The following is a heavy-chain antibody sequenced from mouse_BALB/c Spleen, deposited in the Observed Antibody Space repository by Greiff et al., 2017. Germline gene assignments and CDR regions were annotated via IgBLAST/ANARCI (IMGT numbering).Heavy chain of an antibody. D-gene: IGHD3-1*01. Sequence: QVQLKESGAELMKPGASVKISCKATGYTFSSYWIEWVKQRPGHGLEWIGEILPGSGSTNYNEKFKGKATFTADTSSNTAYMQLSSLTSEDSAVYYCARRHSSGYYYAMDYWGQGTSVTVSS. CDR2: ILPGSGST. CDR3: ARRHSSGYYYAMDY. CDR1: GYTFSSYW. J-gene: IGHJ4*01. V-gene: IGHV1-9*01.